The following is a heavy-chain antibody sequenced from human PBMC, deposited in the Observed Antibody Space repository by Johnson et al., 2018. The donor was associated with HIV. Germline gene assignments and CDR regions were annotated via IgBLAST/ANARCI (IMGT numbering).Heavy chain of an antibody. V-gene: IGHV3-66*02. D-gene: IGHD5-18*01. CDR2: IYSGGST. Sequence: VQLVESGGGLVQPGGSLRLSCAASGFTVSSNYMSWVRQAPGKGLEWVSVIYSGGSTYYADSVKGRFTISRDNSKNTLYLQMNSLRAEDMAVYYCAKGLDTAMVRDAFDIWGQGTMVTVSS. CDR1: GFTVSSNY. J-gene: IGHJ3*02. CDR3: AKGLDTAMVRDAFDI.